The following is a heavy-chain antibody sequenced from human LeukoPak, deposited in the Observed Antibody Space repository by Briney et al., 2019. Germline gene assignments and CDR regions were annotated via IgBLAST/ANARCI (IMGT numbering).Heavy chain of an antibody. CDR1: GGSISSSSYY. CDR3: ARDLSDGVVVAATFDY. Sequence: SEILSLTCTVSGGSISSSSYYWGWIRQPPGKGLEWIGSNYYSGSTYYNPSLKSRVTISVDTSKNQFSLKLSSVTAADTAVYYCARDLSDGVVVAATFDYWGQGTLVTVSS. V-gene: IGHV4-39*07. D-gene: IGHD2-15*01. CDR2: NYYSGST. J-gene: IGHJ4*02.